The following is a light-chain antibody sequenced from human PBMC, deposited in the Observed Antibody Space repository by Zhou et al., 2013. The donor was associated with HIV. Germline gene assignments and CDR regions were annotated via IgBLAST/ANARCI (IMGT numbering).Light chain of an antibody. CDR3: MQGTQWPPT. CDR2: RVS. Sequence: VLAQSPLSLPVTLGEPAAISCTSSQSLVSSDGNTYLNWYQQKPGQSPRRLIFRVSNRDSGVPERFSAGGSGAHFTLHITRVEAEDIATYFCMQGTQWPPTFGQGDQTG. CDR1: QSLVSSDGNTY. J-gene: IGKJ2*01. V-gene: IGKV2-30*01.